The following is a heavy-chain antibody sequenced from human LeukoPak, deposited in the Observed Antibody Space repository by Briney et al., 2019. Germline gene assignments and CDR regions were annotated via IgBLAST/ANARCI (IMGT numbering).Heavy chain of an antibody. CDR1: GGSFSGYY. J-gene: IGHJ4*02. Sequence: SETLSLTCAVYGGSFSGYYWSWIRQPPGKGLEWIGEINHSGSTNYNPSLKSRVTISVDTSKNQFSLKLSSVTAADTAVYYCARLRPFDYWGQGTLVTVSS. CDR3: ARLRPFDY. CDR2: INHSGST. V-gene: IGHV4-34*01.